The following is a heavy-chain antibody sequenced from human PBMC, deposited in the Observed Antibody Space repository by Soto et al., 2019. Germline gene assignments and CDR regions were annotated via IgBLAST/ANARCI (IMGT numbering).Heavy chain of an antibody. CDR3: ARDTNYGEYYYGMDV. J-gene: IGHJ6*02. Sequence: SVKVSCKASGGTFSSYAISWVRQAPGQGLEWMGGIIPIFGTANYAQKFQGRVTITADESTSTAYMELSSLRSEDTAVYYCARDTNYGEYYYGMDVWAKGPRSPSP. V-gene: IGHV1-69*13. CDR1: GGTFSSYA. D-gene: IGHD4-17*01. CDR2: IIPIFGTA.